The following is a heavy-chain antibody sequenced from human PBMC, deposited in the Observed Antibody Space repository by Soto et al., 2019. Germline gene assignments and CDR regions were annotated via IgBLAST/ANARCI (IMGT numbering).Heavy chain of an antibody. Sequence: ASVKVSCKASGYTFTSYGISWVRRAPGQGLDWMGWISAYNGNTKYAQDLQGRVTMTTDTSTSTAYMELRSLRSDDTAVYYCARFTGGSYNTYYFYYGMDVWGQGTTVTVSS. CDR2: ISAYNGNT. V-gene: IGHV1-18*04. D-gene: IGHD2-15*01. J-gene: IGHJ6*02. CDR1: GYTFTSYG. CDR3: ARFTGGSYNTYYFYYGMDV.